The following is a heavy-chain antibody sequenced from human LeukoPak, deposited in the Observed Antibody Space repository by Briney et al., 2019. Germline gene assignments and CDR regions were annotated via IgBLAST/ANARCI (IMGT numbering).Heavy chain of an antibody. V-gene: IGHV6-1*01. CDR1: GDSVSSNSAA. Sequence: SQTLSLTCAISGDSVSSNSAAWNWIRQSPSRGLEWLGRTYYRSKWYNDYAVSVKSRITINPDTSKNQFSLQLNSVTPEDTAVYYCARDRRYGFNWESYYFDYWGQGTLVTVSS. J-gene: IGHJ4*02. CDR3: ARDRRYGFNWESYYFDY. CDR2: TYYRSKWYN. D-gene: IGHD7-27*01.